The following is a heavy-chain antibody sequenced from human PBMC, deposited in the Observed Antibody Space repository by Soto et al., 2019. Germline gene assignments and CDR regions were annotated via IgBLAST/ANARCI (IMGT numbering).Heavy chain of an antibody. Sequence: GGSLRLSCAASGFSFSGYAMHWVRQAPCKGLEWVAFISYDGSNDYYADFVKGRFAISRDDSKNTLHLQMNSLRAEDTAVYYCAKERTGYYIENWGKGTLVTVSS. V-gene: IGHV3-30*18. D-gene: IGHD3-9*01. CDR2: ISYDGSND. CDR3: AKERTGYYIEN. CDR1: GFSFSGYA. J-gene: IGHJ4*02.